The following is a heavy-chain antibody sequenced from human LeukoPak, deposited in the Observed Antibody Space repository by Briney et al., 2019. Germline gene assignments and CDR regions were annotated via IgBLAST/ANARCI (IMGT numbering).Heavy chain of an antibody. CDR3: TASDHLYCSSISCHFDY. D-gene: IGHD2-2*01. CDR1: GFTFSSYS. V-gene: IGHV3-49*04. CDR2: IQSRNYGGTT. J-gene: IGHJ4*02. Sequence: GGSLRLSCAASGFTFSSYSMSWVRQAPGKGLEWVGFIQSRNYGGTTQHAASVKGRFTISRDDSKSIAYLQMNSLETEDTAVYYCTASDHLYCSSISCHFDYWGQGTLVTVSS.